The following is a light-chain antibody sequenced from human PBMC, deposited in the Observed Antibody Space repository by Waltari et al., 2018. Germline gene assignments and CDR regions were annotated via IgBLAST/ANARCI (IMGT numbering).Light chain of an antibody. J-gene: IGKJ4*01. V-gene: IGKV1-8*01. CDR3: QQYHTFPPT. Sequence: AIRLTQSPSSLSASKGDRVTITCRATQDVGSYLAWYKQTPGRAPNLLIYSASTLHTGVPSRFSGDGSRTNFSLTISCLQSDEFGTYFCQQYHTFPPTFGGGTKVEIK. CDR2: SAS. CDR1: QDVGSY.